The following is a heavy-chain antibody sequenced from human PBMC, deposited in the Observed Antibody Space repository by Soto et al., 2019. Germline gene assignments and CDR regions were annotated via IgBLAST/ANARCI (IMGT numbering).Heavy chain of an antibody. Sequence: ASVKVSCKASGGTFSTYTITWVRQAPGQGLECMGMIIPIIGIINYAQKFQGRVTISAYKFPGTAYMELTGLRSDDTAVYYCAGDPDSHYNDSHASSYPWGQGTLVTVSS. V-gene: IGHV1-69*04. J-gene: IGHJ5*02. CDR1: GGTFSTYT. D-gene: IGHD4-4*01. CDR3: AGDPDSHYNDSHASSYP. CDR2: IIPIIGII.